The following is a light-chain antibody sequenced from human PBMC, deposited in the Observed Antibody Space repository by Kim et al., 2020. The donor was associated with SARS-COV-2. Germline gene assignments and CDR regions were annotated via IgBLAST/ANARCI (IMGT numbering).Light chain of an antibody. CDR2: LNSDGSH. V-gene: IGLV4-69*01. Sequence: QPVLTQSPSASASLGASVKLTCTLSRGHSSNAIAWHQQQPEKGPRFLMKLNSDGSHTKGDGIPDRFSGSSSGTERYLTISSLQSEDEADYYCQTWGTGIHVFGGGTKVTVL. CDR1: RGHSSNA. J-gene: IGLJ3*02. CDR3: QTWGTGIHV.